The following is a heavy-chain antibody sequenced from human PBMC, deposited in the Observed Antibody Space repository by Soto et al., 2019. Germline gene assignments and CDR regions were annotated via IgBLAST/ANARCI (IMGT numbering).Heavy chain of an antibody. Sequence: SETLSLTCTVSGGSISSYYWSWIRQPPGKGLEWIGYIYYSGSTNYNPSLKSRVTISVDTSKNQFSLKLSSVTAADTAVYYCARIKTNYYYYMDVWGKGTTVTVSS. CDR1: GGSISSYY. V-gene: IGHV4-59*01. CDR3: ARIKTNYYYYMDV. J-gene: IGHJ6*03. CDR2: IYYSGST.